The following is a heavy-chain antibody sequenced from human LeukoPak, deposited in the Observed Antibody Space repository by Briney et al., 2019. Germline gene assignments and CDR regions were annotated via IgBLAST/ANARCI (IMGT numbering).Heavy chain of an antibody. CDR1: GFTFSSYA. CDR3: ARDGGILGVGNFDC. CDR2: ISYDGSNK. V-gene: IGHV3-30-3*01. D-gene: IGHD3-3*01. Sequence: YPGGSLRLSCAASGFTFSSYAMHWVRQAPGKGLEWVAVISYDGSNKYYADSVKGRFTISRDNSKNTLYLQMNSLRAEDTAVYYCARDGGILGVGNFDCWGQGTLVTVSS. J-gene: IGHJ4*02.